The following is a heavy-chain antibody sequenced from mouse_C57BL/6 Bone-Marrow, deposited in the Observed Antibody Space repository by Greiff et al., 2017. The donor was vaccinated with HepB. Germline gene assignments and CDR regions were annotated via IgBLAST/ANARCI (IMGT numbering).Heavy chain of an antibody. CDR3: ARRGAYYDYDVVAY. D-gene: IGHD2-4*01. CDR1: GYTFTSYW. Sequence: VQLQQPGAELVKPGASVKMSCKASGYTFTSYWITWVKQRPGQGLEWIGAIYPGSGSTNYNEKFKSKATLTVDTSSSTAYMQLSSLTSEDSAVYYCARRGAYYDYDVVAYWGQGTLVTVSA. V-gene: IGHV1-55*01. J-gene: IGHJ3*01. CDR2: IYPGSGST.